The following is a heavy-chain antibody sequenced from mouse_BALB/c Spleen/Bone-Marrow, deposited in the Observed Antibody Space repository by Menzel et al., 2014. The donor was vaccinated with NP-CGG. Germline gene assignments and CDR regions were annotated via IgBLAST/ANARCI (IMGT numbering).Heavy chain of an antibody. CDR2: ISNLAYSI. V-gene: IGHV5-15*02. Sequence: EVQVVESGGGVVQPGGSRQLSCAASGFNFSDYGMTWVRLAPGKGTEWVAFISNLAYSIYYADTVPGRFNISRENAKNTLYLEMSSQRFEDTAMYYFTRDRGYDGGYYFDYWGQCTPLTVAS. J-gene: IGHJ2*01. D-gene: IGHD2-2*01. CDR3: TRDRGYDGGYYFDY. CDR1: GFNFSDYG.